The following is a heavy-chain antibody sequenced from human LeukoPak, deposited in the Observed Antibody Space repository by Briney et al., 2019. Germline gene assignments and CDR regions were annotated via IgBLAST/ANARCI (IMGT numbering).Heavy chain of an antibody. CDR3: ARDIWGSASY. Sequence: GGSLRLSCVASGFTVTSNQMSWVRQAPGKGLEWVSVIYGGGGTHYADSVKGRFGISRDNSKNTVYLQMNSRRAEDTAVYYCARDIWGSASYWGQGTLVTGSS. CDR2: IYGGGGT. J-gene: IGHJ4*02. V-gene: IGHV3-66*01. D-gene: IGHD7-27*01. CDR1: GFTVTSNQ.